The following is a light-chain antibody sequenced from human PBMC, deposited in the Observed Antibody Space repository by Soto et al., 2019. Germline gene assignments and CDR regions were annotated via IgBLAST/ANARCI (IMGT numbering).Light chain of an antibody. J-gene: IGKJ4*01. CDR2: ATS. CDR1: QSIGRY. Sequence: DLQMTQSPSSLSASVGDRVTITCRASQSIGRYLNWYQQKPGKAPKLLIYATSSLQSGVPSRFSGSGSGTDFTLTISSLQPEDFATYYCQQCYSTLALSFGGGTRVEIK. CDR3: QQCYSTLALS. V-gene: IGKV1-39*01.